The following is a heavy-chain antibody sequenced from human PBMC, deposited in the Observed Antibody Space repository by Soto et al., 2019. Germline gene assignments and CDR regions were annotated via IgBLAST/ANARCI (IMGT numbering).Heavy chain of an antibody. CDR2: IYPGDSDT. D-gene: IGHD2-2*01. Sequence: PGESLKISCKGSGYSFTSYWIGWVRQMPGKGLEWMGIIYPGDSDTRYSPSFQGQVTISADKSISTAYLQWSSLKASDTAMYYCARHSYCSSTSCYYYYYMDVWGKGNTVTVSS. J-gene: IGHJ6*03. CDR3: ARHSYCSSTSCYYYYYMDV. CDR1: GYSFTSYW. V-gene: IGHV5-51*01.